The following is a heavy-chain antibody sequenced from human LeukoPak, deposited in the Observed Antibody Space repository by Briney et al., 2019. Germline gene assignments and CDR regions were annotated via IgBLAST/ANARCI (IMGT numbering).Heavy chain of an antibody. V-gene: IGHV3-7*03. Sequence: GGSLRLSCAASGFTFISYWMSWVRQAPGKGLEWVAHIKQDGSEKYYVDSVKGRFTISRDNAKKSLYLQMNSLRAEDTAVYYCARDECSGGSCYYYYYYGMDVWGKGTTVTVSS. CDR3: ARDECSGGSCYYYYYYGMDV. CDR1: GFTFISYW. CDR2: IKQDGSEK. J-gene: IGHJ6*04. D-gene: IGHD2-15*01.